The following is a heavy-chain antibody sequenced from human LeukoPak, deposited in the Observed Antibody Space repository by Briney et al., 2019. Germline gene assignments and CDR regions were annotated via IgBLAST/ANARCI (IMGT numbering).Heavy chain of an antibody. Sequence: GGSLRLSCAASGFTFSSYAMHWVRQAPGKGLEWVANIKQDGSEKYYVDSVKGRFTISRDNAKNSLYLQMNSLRAEDTAVYYCARSAVRATVVTHSWYFDLWGRGTLVTVSA. D-gene: IGHD4-23*01. J-gene: IGHJ2*01. CDR3: ARSAVRATVVTHSWYFDL. CDR2: IKQDGSEK. V-gene: IGHV3-7*01. CDR1: GFTFSSYA.